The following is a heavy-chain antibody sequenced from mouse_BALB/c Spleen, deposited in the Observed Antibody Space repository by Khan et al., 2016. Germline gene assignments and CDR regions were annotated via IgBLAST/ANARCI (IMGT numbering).Heavy chain of an antibody. J-gene: IGHJ4*01. V-gene: IGHV3-2*02. D-gene: IGHD2-10*01. CDR1: GYSTTSDYA. Sequence: VQLKESGPGLVKPSQSLSLTCTVTGYSTTSDYAWNWIRQFPGNKLEWMGYIISSGSTRYYPSLKSRISVTRDTSKNQFFLQLNSVPTEETATDSWARTPTDYYAMDYWGQGTSVTVSS. CDR3: ARTPTDYYAMDY. CDR2: IISSGST.